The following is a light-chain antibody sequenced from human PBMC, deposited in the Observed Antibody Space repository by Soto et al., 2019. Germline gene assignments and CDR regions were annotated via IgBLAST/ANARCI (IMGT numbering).Light chain of an antibody. J-gene: IGKJ1*01. V-gene: IGKV1-5*03. CDR2: KAS. CDR3: QQYNSYSRT. Sequence: DIQMTQSPSTLSASVGDRVTITCRASQSISSWLAWYQQKPGKAPELLNYKASSLESGVPSRFSGSGSGTEFTLTISSLQPDDCATYYCQQYNSYSRTFGQGTKVEIK. CDR1: QSISSW.